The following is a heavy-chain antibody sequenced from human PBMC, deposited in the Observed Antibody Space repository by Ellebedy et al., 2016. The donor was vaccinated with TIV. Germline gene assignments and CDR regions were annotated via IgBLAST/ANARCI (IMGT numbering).Heavy chain of an antibody. CDR1: GFTFSDYS. CDR2: ISDFSAYR. CDR3: AREKSGHKWNDGFDS. Sequence: GESLKISCTASGFTFSDYSMNWVRQAPGKGLEWVSSISDFSAYRFYADSVKGRFTISRDNAKNSLYLQMNSLRAEDTAVYYCAREKSGHKWNDGFDSWGQGTLVTVSS. D-gene: IGHD1-1*01. J-gene: IGHJ4*02. V-gene: IGHV3-21*01.